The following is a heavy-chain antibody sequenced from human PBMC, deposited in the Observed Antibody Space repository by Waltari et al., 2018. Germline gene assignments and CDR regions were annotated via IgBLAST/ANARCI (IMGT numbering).Heavy chain of an antibody. CDR3: ARDKDGDYVGYFDL. D-gene: IGHD4-17*01. V-gene: IGHV4-39*07. CDR2: IYYSGST. Sequence: QLQLQESGPGLVKPSETLSLTCTVSGGSISSSSYYWGWIRQPPGKGLEWIGSIYYSGSTYYNPSLKSRVTISVDTSKNQFSLKLSSVTAADTAVYYCARDKDGDYVGYFDLWGRGTLVTVSS. J-gene: IGHJ2*01. CDR1: GGSISSSSYY.